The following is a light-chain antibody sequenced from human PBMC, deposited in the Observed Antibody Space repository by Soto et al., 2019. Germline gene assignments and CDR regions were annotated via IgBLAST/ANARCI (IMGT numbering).Light chain of an antibody. V-gene: IGKV3-15*01. CDR1: QSVSSN. CDR3: QQYNNWPPIT. CDR2: GAS. J-gene: IGKJ2*01. Sequence: EIVMTQSPATLSVSPGERATLSCRASQSVSSNLAWYQQKPGQAPRLLIYGASTRATGIPDRFSGSGSGTELTLTISSQQSEEFAVYYCQQYNNWPPITFGQGTKLEIK.